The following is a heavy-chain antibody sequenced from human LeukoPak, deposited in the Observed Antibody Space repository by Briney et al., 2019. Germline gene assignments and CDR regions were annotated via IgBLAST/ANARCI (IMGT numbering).Heavy chain of an antibody. V-gene: IGHV5-51*01. CDR2: IYPGDSDT. Sequence: GESLKISCKGSGYSFTSYRIAWVRQTPGKGLEWMGIIYPGDSDTRYSPTFHGQVTISADKSISTAYLQWSSLKASDTAMYYCARQTAMAGTTDYWGQGTLVTVSS. CDR3: ARQTAMAGTTDY. J-gene: IGHJ4*02. CDR1: GYSFTSYR. D-gene: IGHD6-19*01.